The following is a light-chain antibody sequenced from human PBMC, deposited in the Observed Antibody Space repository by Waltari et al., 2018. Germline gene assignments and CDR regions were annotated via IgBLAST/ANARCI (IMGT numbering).Light chain of an antibody. CDR3: CSYAGSNTWV. V-gene: IGLV2-23*01. CDR1: SSDVGSYNL. Sequence: QSALTQPASVSGSPGQSITISCTGTSSDVGSYNLVSWYQHHPGKAPKLMIYEGSKRPSGVSNRFAGSKSGNTASLTIAGLQAEDEADYYCCSYAGSNTWVFGEGTKLTVL. CDR2: EGS. J-gene: IGLJ3*02.